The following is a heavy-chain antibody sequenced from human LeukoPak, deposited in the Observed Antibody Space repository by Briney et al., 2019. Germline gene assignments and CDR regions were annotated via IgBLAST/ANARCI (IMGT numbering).Heavy chain of an antibody. Sequence: QTGGSLRLSCAASGFTFSSYWMHWVRQAPGKGLVWVSRINSDGSSTSYADSVKGRFTISRDNAKNTLYLQMNSLRAEDTAVYYCARTPSSGWYFDYWDQGTLVTVSS. D-gene: IGHD6-19*01. CDR3: ARTPSSGWYFDY. CDR1: GFTFSSYW. CDR2: INSDGSST. V-gene: IGHV3-74*01. J-gene: IGHJ4*02.